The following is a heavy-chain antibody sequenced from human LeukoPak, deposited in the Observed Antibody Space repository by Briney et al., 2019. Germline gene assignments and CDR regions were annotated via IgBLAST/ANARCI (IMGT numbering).Heavy chain of an antibody. V-gene: IGHV4-59*01. CDR1: GGSINKYY. Sequence: PSETLSLTCSVSGGSINKYYWSWLRQPPGKGLEWIGYIHYSGTTNYNPSLQSRVTISVDASKSQLSLNLISVTAADAAVYYCAGGGQWLSFDQWGQGTLVTVSS. J-gene: IGHJ4*02. CDR3: AGGGQWLSFDQ. D-gene: IGHD6-19*01. CDR2: IHYSGTT.